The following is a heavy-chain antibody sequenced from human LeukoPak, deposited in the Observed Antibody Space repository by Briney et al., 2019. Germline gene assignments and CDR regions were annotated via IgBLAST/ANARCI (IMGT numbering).Heavy chain of an antibody. V-gene: IGHV4-39*07. CDR3: ARLCSAVTARGYYYYMDV. CDR2: IYYSGST. J-gene: IGHJ6*03. Sequence: SETLSLTCTVSGDSISSRNYYWVWIRQPPGKGLEWVANIYYSGSTYYNPSLKSRVTISVDTSKNQFSLRLNSVTAADTAVYYCARLCSAVTARGYYYYMDVWGKGTTVTVSS. D-gene: IGHD2-2*01. CDR1: GDSISSRNYY.